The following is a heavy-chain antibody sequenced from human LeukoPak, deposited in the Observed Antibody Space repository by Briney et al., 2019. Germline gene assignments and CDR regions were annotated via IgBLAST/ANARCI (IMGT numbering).Heavy chain of an antibody. J-gene: IGHJ4*02. CDR3: ARVYDGYNGERYFDY. CDR1: GDSVSSGNYY. CDR2: IYYSGST. D-gene: IGHD5-24*01. Sequence: SETLSLTCTVSGDSVSSGNYYWSWIRQPPGKGLEWIGYIYYSGSTNYNFSLKSRVTISADTSKNQFSLTLNSVTAADTAVYYCARVYDGYNGERYFDYWGQGTLVTVAS. V-gene: IGHV4-61*01.